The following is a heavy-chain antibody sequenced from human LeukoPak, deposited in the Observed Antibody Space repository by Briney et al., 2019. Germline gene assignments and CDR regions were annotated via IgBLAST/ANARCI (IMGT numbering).Heavy chain of an antibody. J-gene: IGHJ6*03. CDR3: ARPITMVRGVIRHYYYYMDV. V-gene: IGHV4-34*01. CDR1: GGSFSGYY. CDR2: INHSGST. D-gene: IGHD3-10*01. Sequence: SETLSLTCAVYGGSFSGYYWSWIRQPPGKGLEWIGEINHSGSTNYNPSLKSRVTISVDTSKNQFSLKLSSVTAADTAVYYCARPITMVRGVIRHYYYYMDVWGKGTTVTISS.